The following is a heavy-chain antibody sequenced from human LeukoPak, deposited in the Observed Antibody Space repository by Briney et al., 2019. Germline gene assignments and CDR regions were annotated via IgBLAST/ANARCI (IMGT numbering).Heavy chain of an antibody. V-gene: IGHV4-59*12. D-gene: IGHD2-15*01. CDR1: GNSISSYY. Sequence: PSETLSLTCTVSGNSISSYYWNWIRQPPGKGLEWIGYIDYTGSSNYNPSLKSRVTISVDTSKNQFSLKLSSVTAADTAVYYCARDVDATSGWFDPWGQGTLVTVSS. CDR3: ARDVDATSGWFDP. CDR2: IDYTGSS. J-gene: IGHJ5*02.